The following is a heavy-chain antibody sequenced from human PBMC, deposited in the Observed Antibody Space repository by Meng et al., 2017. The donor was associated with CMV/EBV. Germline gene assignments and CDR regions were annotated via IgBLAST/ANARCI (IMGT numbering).Heavy chain of an antibody. D-gene: IGHD3-3*01. CDR2: ISSSSYI. V-gene: IGHV3-21*01. J-gene: IGHJ4*02. Sequence: GESLKISCAASGFTFSSYSMNWVRQAPGKGLEWVSYISSSSYIYYAASVKGRFTISRDNAKNSLYLQMNSLRAEDTAVYYCAREAPLSFWSGLNWGQGTLVTVSS. CDR3: AREAPLSFWSGLN. CDR1: GFTFSSYS.